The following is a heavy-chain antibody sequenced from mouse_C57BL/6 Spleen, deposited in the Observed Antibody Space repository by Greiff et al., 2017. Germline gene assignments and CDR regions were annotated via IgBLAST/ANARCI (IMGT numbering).Heavy chain of an antibody. Sequence: QVQLQQSGAELVQPGASVKLSCKASGYAFSSDWMNWVKQRPGKGLEWVGQIYPGAGDPTYNGKFKGKATLTADKSSSTADLQLSSLTSKDSAVYFYASRRSSGYVRDYAMDYWGQGTSVTVAS. V-gene: IGHV1-80*01. CDR3: ASRRSSGYVRDYAMDY. CDR1: GYAFSSDW. CDR2: IYPGAGDP. D-gene: IGHD3-2*02. J-gene: IGHJ4*01.